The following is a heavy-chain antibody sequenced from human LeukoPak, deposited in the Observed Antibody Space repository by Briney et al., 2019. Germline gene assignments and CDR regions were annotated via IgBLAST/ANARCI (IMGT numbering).Heavy chain of an antibody. CDR3: ARDLGSSLDY. D-gene: IGHD6-13*01. V-gene: IGHV3-30*14. CDR2: IPYDGSNK. J-gene: IGHJ4*02. Sequence: GRSLRLSCAASGFTFSSYAMHWVRQAPGKGLEWVAVIPYDGSNKYYADSVKGRFTISRDNSKNTLYLQMNSLRAEDTAVYYCARDLGSSLDYWGQGTLVAVSS. CDR1: GFTFSSYA.